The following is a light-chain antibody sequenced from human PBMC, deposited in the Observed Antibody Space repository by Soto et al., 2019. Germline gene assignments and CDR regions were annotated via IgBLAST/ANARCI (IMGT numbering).Light chain of an antibody. CDR3: QQYNDNWPT. CDR1: QSVRTN. V-gene: IGKV3-15*01. Sequence: EIVMTQYPDTLSVSPGETVTLSCRASQSVRTNLAWYQHKPGQSPRLLIYGASKRATGFPARFSGSGSGTEFTLTISSLQSEDFAVYYCQQYNDNWPTFGQGTKVDIK. J-gene: IGKJ1*01. CDR2: GAS.